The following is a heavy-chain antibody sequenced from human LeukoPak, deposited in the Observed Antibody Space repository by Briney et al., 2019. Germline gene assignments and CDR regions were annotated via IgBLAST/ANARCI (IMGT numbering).Heavy chain of an antibody. D-gene: IGHD2-21*02. J-gene: IGHJ4*02. CDR2: IYYSGST. CDR1: GGSVSSGSYY. V-gene: IGHV4-61*01. Sequence: PSGTLSLTCTVSGGSVSSGSYYWSWIRQPPGKGLEWIGYIYYSGSTNYNPSLKSRVTISVDTSKNQFSLKLSSVTAADTAVYYCARQPHFYGVTSSFDYWGQGTLVTVSS. CDR3: ARQPHFYGVTSSFDY.